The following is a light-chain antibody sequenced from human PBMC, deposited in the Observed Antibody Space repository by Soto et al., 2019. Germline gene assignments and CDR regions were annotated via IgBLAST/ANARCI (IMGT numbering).Light chain of an antibody. Sequence: DIQMTQSPSSLSASVGDRVTITCRASQSISSYLNWYQQKPGKAPKLLIYAASSLQSGVPSRFSGSGSGTDFTLTTSSLQPEDFATYYCQQSYSTPPLTFGQGTKVEIK. CDR2: AAS. CDR3: QQSYSTPPLT. CDR1: QSISSY. J-gene: IGKJ1*01. V-gene: IGKV1-39*01.